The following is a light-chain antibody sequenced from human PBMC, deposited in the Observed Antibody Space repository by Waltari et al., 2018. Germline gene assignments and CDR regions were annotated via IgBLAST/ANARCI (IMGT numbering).Light chain of an antibody. CDR2: AAS. Sequence: IQLTQSPSSLSASVGDRVTITCRASQDISSHLAWYQQIPGKAPKLLIYAASTLQSGVPSRFGGSGSGTDCTLTISSLQPEDFATFDCLQLYSYPLTFGGGTKVEIK. CDR3: LQLYSYPLT. J-gene: IGKJ4*01. V-gene: IGKV1-9*01. CDR1: QDISSH.